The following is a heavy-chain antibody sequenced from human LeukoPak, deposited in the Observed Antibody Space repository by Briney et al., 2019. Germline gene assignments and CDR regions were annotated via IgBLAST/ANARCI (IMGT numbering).Heavy chain of an antibody. CDR1: GASISGYY. CDR3: ARDFYYYMDV. V-gene: IGHV4-59*12. J-gene: IGHJ6*03. Sequence: SETQSLTCTVSGASISGYYWSWIRQPPGKGLEWIGYISDSGSPDYNPSLRSRVAISVDTSKNQFSLKLSSVTAADTAVYYCARDFYYYMDVWGKGTTVTVSS. CDR2: ISDSGSP.